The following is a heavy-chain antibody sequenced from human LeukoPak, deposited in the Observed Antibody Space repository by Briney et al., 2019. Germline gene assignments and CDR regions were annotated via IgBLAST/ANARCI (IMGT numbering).Heavy chain of an antibody. Sequence: SETLSLTCAVYGGTISSYYLSWVRQPAGKGLEWVGHIFTSGSSNYYPSLKKRVAMSLDTSRNHISLKLTSVTAADTAVYYCARDLPEGSGRLNWFDPWGQGALVTVSS. CDR1: GGTISSYY. CDR3: ARDLPEGSGRLNWFDP. J-gene: IGHJ5*02. V-gene: IGHV4-4*07. CDR2: IFTSGSS. D-gene: IGHD3-10*01.